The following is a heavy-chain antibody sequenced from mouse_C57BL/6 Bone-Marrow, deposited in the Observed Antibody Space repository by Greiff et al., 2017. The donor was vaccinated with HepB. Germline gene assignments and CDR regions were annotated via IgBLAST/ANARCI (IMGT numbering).Heavy chain of an antibody. D-gene: IGHD1-1*01. CDR2: IYPRSGNT. CDR3: ARNYYDGETYAMDY. V-gene: IGHV1-81*01. CDR1: GYTFTSYG. Sequence: QVQLQQSGAELARPGASVKLSCKASGYTFTSYGISWVKQRTGQGLEWIGEIYPRSGNTYYNEKFKGKATLTADKSSSTAYMELRSLTSEDSAVYFCARNYYDGETYAMDYWGQGTSVTVSS. J-gene: IGHJ4*01.